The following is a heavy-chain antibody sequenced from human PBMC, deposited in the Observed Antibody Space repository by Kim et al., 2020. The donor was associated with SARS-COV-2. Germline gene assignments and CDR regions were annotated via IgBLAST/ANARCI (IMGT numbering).Heavy chain of an antibody. CDR2: ISSSSSTI. Sequence: GGSLRLSCAASGFTFSSYSMNWVRQAPGKGLEWVSYISSSSSTIYYADSVKGRFTISRDNAKNSLYLQMNSLRDEDTAVYYCARDQWETTVVIDGMDVWGQGTTVTVSS. CDR1: GFTFSSYS. CDR3: ARDQWETTVVIDGMDV. D-gene: IGHD4-17*01. V-gene: IGHV3-48*02. J-gene: IGHJ6*02.